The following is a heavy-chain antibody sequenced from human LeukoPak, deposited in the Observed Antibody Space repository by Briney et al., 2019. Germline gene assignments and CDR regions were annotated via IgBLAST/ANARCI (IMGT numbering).Heavy chain of an antibody. V-gene: IGHV3-21*04. D-gene: IGHD4-17*01. CDR1: GFTFSSYS. J-gene: IGHJ6*02. Sequence: PGGSLRLSCAASGFTFSSYSVNWVRQAPGKGLEWVSSISSSGSYIYYADSVRGRFTISRDNAKNSLYLQMNSLTAEDTAIYYCARAHEYGHIVPYRYGMDVWGQGTKITVSS. CDR3: ARAHEYGHIVPYRYGMDV. CDR2: ISSSGSYI.